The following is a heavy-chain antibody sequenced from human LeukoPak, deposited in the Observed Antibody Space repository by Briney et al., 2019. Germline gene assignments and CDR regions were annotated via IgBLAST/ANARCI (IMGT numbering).Heavy chain of an antibody. V-gene: IGHV3-43*02. Sequence: GGSLRLSCAASGFTFDDYAMPWVRQAPGKGLEWVSLISGDGGSTYYADSVKGRFTISRDNSKNSLYLQMNSLRTEDTALYYCAKDSFMTTVTNYWGQGTLVTVSS. CDR2: ISGDGGST. CDR1: GFTFDDYA. CDR3: AKDSFMTTVTNY. D-gene: IGHD4-17*01. J-gene: IGHJ4*02.